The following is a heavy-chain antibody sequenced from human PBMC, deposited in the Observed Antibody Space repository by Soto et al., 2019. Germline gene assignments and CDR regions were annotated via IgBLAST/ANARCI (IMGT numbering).Heavy chain of an antibody. V-gene: IGHV4-39*01. Sequence: QLQLQESGPGLVKPSETLSLTCTVSGGSISSSSYYWGWIRQPPGKGLEWIGSIYYSGSTYYNPSLKRRVTISVDTSKNQVSLELSSVTAAATAVDYCASRAHSSDLYWYFDLWGRGTLVTVSS. CDR3: ASRAHSSDLYWYFDL. D-gene: IGHD3-22*01. J-gene: IGHJ2*01. CDR2: IYYSGST. CDR1: GGSISSSSYY.